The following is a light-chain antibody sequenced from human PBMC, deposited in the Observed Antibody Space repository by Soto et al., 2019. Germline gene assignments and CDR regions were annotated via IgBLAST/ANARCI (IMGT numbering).Light chain of an antibody. J-gene: IGKJ4*01. CDR2: GAS. V-gene: IGKV3-20*01. CDR3: QQYGSSPLT. CDR1: QSVSSSY. Sequence: EIVLTQSPGTLSLSPGERATLSCRASQSVSSSYLAWYQQKPGQAPRLLINGASSRATGIPDRFSGSGSGTDFTLTISRLEPEDFAVYYCQQYGSSPLTFGGGTMVEIK.